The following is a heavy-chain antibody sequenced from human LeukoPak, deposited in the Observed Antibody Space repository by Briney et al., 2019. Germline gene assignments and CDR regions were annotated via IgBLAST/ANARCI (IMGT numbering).Heavy chain of an antibody. D-gene: IGHD6-19*01. Sequence: SETLSLTCTVSGGSISSYYWSWIRQPPGKGLEWIGHIYYSGSTNYNPSLKSRVTISVDTSKNQFSLKLSSVTAADTAVYYCARRTVAGTLDYWGQGTLVTVSS. CDR2: IYYSGST. J-gene: IGHJ4*02. V-gene: IGHV4-59*08. CDR3: ARRTVAGTLDY. CDR1: GGSISSYY.